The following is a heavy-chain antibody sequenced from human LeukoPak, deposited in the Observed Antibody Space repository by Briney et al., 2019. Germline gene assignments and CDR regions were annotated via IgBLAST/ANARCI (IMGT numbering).Heavy chain of an antibody. D-gene: IGHD3-22*01. V-gene: IGHV3-74*01. J-gene: IGHJ3*02. CDR1: GFTFSNHA. CDR3: ARVGSTDSPHAFDI. CDR2: INSDGTMT. Sequence: GGSLRLSCAASGFTFSNHAMSWVRQAPGKGLVWVSGINSDGTMTRYAESVKGRFTISRDNAKNTLYLQMNSLRAGDTAVYYCARVGSTDSPHAFDIWGQGTTVSVSS.